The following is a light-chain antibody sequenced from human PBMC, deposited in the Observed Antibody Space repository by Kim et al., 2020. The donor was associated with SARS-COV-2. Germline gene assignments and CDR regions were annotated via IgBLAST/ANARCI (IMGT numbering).Light chain of an antibody. V-gene: IGLV1-44*01. CDR3: AAWDDGLRGRM. CDR2: TDN. J-gene: IGLJ3*02. Sequence: QSVLTQPPSASGTPGQRVTISCSGSSSNIGSNYVSWYQHLPGTAPKLLIYTDNQRPSGVPDRFSGSKSGTSASLAISGLQSEDEAYYYCAAWDDGLRGRMFGGGTKVTVL. CDR1: SSNIGSNY.